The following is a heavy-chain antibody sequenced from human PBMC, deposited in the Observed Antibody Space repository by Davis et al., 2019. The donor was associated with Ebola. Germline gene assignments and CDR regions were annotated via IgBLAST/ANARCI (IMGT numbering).Heavy chain of an antibody. CDR2: IKQDGSEK. Sequence: GESLKISCAASGFTFSSYWMSWVRQAPGKGLEWVANIKQDGSEKYYVDSVKGRFTIPRDNAKNSLYLQMNSLRAEDTAVYYCARGGTTRAAFDIWGQGTTVTVSS. J-gene: IGHJ3*02. D-gene: IGHD1-14*01. V-gene: IGHV3-7*01. CDR3: ARGGTTRAAFDI. CDR1: GFTFSSYW.